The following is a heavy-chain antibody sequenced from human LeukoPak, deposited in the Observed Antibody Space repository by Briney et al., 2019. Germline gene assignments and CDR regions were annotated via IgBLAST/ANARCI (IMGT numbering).Heavy chain of an antibody. J-gene: IGHJ6*03. V-gene: IGHV3-20*04. CDR1: GSTLDDYG. CDR2: INGKAGST. D-gene: IGHD2-2*02. Sequence: PGGSLRLSCSASGSTLDDYGMGWVRQPPGKGRGLGFGINGKAGSTGYADSVKGRFTISRDNDKNSLYLQMNRLRAEDTALYYCARVPSYCSSTSCYTANYYYYMDVWGKGTTVTVSS. CDR3: ARVPSYCSSTSCYTANYYYYMDV.